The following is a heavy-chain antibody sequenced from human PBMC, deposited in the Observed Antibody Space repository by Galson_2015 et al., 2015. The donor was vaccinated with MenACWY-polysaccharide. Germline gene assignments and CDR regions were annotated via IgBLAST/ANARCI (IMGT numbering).Heavy chain of an antibody. J-gene: IGHJ4*02. CDR2: ITGGNGDT. CDR1: GNTFSRYP. V-gene: IGHV1-3*01. D-gene: IGHD2/OR15-2a*01. CDR3: ARHVIGGGYFDY. Sequence: SVKVSCKASGNTFSRYPMHWVRQAPGQRFEWMGWITGGNGDTKYSEKLQGRVSITKDTSANTVYMELSSLTYEDTAVVYCARHVIGGGYFDYWGQGTLITVSS.